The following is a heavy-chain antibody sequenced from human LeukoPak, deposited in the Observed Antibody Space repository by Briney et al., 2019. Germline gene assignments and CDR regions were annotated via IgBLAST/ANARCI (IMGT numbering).Heavy chain of an antibody. CDR1: GFTFDDYA. J-gene: IGHJ4*02. V-gene: IGHV3-9*01. CDR3: AKEGVVTPAYDY. CDR2: ISWNSGSI. Sequence: PGRSLRLSCAASGFTFDDYAMHWVRQAPGKGLEWVSGISWNSGSIGYADSVKGRFTISRDNAKNSLYLQMNSLRTEDTALYYCAKEGVVTPAYDYWGQGTLVTVSS. D-gene: IGHD3-10*01.